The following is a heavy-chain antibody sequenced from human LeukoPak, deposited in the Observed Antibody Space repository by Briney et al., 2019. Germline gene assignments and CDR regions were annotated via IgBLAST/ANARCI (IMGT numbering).Heavy chain of an antibody. CDR2: IGSNGRYK. Sequence: GGSLRLSCTASGFTFSSYGMHWVRQAPGEGLEWVATIGSNGRYKNSADSVKGRFTISRDDSQNALYLHMNSLRTDDTAVYYCARGTYTSGWYYFDSWGQGTLVTVSS. J-gene: IGHJ4*02. D-gene: IGHD6-19*01. CDR3: ARGTYTSGWYYFDS. CDR1: GFTFSSYG. V-gene: IGHV3-33*01.